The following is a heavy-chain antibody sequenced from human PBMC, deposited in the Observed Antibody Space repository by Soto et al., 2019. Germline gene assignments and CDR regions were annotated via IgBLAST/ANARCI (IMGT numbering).Heavy chain of an antibody. V-gene: IGHV1-58*01. D-gene: IGHD3-22*01. CDR3: ARVDGSSGYPFDP. CDR2: IVVGSGNT. Sequence: GASVKVSCKASGFNFISSAVQWVRQARGQRPEWIGWIVVGSGNTKYAQKFQERVTITRDMSTSTAYMELRSLRDEDTAVYYCARVDGSSGYPFDPWGQGTLVTVSS. J-gene: IGHJ5*02. CDR1: GFNFISSA.